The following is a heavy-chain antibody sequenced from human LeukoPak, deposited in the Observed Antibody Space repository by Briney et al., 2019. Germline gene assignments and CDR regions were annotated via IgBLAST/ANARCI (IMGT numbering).Heavy chain of an antibody. V-gene: IGHV4-39*01. CDR3: ARLCTRAWEYRYGMDV. Sequence: SETLSLTCTVSGGSIRTDGSYWAWIRQPPGKGLEWIGSIYIDGITHYNSSLQSRVTLSIDTSKNQFSLKLTSVTAVDTAVFYCARLCTRAWEYRYGMDVWGQGTAVTVSS. CDR1: GGSIRTDGSY. D-gene: IGHD1-26*01. J-gene: IGHJ6*02. CDR2: IYIDGIT.